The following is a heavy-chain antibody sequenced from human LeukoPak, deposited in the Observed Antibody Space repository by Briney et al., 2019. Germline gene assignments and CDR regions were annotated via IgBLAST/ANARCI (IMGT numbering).Heavy chain of an antibody. Sequence: GASVKVSCKVSGYTLTELSMHWVRQAPGKGLEWMGGFDPEDGESIYAQKFQGRVTMTEYTSTDTAYMELSSLTSEDTAVCYCATDLATVVIVTNYWGQGTLVTVSS. V-gene: IGHV1-24*01. D-gene: IGHD4-23*01. J-gene: IGHJ4*02. CDR2: FDPEDGES. CDR1: GYTLTELS. CDR3: ATDLATVVIVTNY.